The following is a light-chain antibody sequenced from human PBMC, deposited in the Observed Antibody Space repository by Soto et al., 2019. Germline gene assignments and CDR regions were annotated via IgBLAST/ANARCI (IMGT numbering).Light chain of an antibody. Sequence: EIVLTQSPATLSLSPGERATLSCRASQNLNSYLAWFQQKPGQAPRLLIYDASNRATGIPARFSGSGSGTDSALIISSLEPADVVVYYCQHRRDWPLTFGGGTKLEIK. V-gene: IGKV3-11*01. CDR3: QHRRDWPLT. CDR2: DAS. CDR1: QNLNSY. J-gene: IGKJ4*01.